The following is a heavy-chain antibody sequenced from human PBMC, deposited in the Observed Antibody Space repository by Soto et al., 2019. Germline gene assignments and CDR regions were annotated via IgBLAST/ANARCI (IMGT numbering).Heavy chain of an antibody. CDR2: IGTAGDT. D-gene: IGHD2-2*01. CDR1: GFTFSSYD. CDR3: ARVRGTTCSSTSCYSYRSGMDV. V-gene: IGHV3-13*04. Sequence: EVQLVESGGGLVQPGGSLRLSCAASGFTFSSYDMHWVRQATGKGLEWVSAIGTAGDTYYPGSVKGRFTISRENAKNSLYIQMNSLRAGYTAVYYCARVRGTTCSSTSCYSYRSGMDVWGQGTTVTVSS. J-gene: IGHJ6*02.